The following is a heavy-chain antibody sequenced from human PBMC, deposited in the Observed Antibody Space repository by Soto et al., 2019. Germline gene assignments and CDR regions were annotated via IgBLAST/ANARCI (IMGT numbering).Heavy chain of an antibody. J-gene: IGHJ6*02. CDR3: ARDGGFYYGMYV. Sequence: QVQLQESGPGLVKPSETLSLTCTVSGSSIGSYYWNWIQQLPGKGLEWIGYIYYSGSTNYNPSLKSRVTISVDTSKNQFSLKLSSVTAADTAVYYCARDGGFYYGMYVWGQGTTVTVSS. CDR2: IYYSGST. D-gene: IGHD3-3*01. V-gene: IGHV4-59*01. CDR1: GSSIGSYY.